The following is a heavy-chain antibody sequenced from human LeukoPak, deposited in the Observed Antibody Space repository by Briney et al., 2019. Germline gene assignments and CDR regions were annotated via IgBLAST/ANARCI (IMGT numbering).Heavy chain of an antibody. D-gene: IGHD3-16*01. J-gene: IGHJ4*02. Sequence: SETLSLTCTVSGYSISSGYYWGWIRQPPGKGLEWIGSIYHSGSTYYNPSLKSRVTISVDTSKNQFSLKLSSVTAADTAVYYCARVMRLEKLAPFDYWGQGTLVTVSS. CDR1: GYSISSGYY. CDR3: ARVMRLEKLAPFDY. V-gene: IGHV4-38-2*02. CDR2: IYHSGST.